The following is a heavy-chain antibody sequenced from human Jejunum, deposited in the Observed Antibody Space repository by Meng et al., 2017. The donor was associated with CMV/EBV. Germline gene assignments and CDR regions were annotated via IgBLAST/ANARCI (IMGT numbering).Heavy chain of an antibody. Sequence: YGGSFSGYYWSWIRQSPGQGLGWIGQINHSGSASYNPSLRRRVTISEDTSKNQFSLRLTSVTAADTATYYCARYYCASSNCYPFDSWGQGELVTVSS. J-gene: IGHJ4*02. CDR1: GGSFSGYY. CDR3: ARYYCASSNCYPFDS. CDR2: INHSGSA. V-gene: IGHV4-34*01. D-gene: IGHD2-2*01.